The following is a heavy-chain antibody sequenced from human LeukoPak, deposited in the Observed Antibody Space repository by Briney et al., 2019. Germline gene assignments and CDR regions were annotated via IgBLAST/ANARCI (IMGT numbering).Heavy chain of an antibody. CDR3: AREKEASAFDI. CDR1: GFTFSSYS. CDR2: ISSSSSYI. J-gene: IGHJ3*02. V-gene: IGHV3-21*01. Sequence: GGSLRLSCAASGFTFSSYSMNWVRQAPGKGLEWVSSISSSSSYIYYADSVKGRFTISRDNAKNSLYLQMNSLRAEDTAAYYCAREKEASAFDIWGQGTMVTVSS.